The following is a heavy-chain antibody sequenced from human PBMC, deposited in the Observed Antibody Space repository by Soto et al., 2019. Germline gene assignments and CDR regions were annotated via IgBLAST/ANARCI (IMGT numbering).Heavy chain of an antibody. CDR1: GGSISSYY. D-gene: IGHD4-17*01. V-gene: IGHV4-59*08. Sequence: SETLSLTCTVSGGSISSYYWSWIRQPPGKGLEWIGYIYYSGSTNYNPSLKSRVTISVDTSKNQFSLKLSSVTAADTAVYYCASTRIDYGPSYTLDYWGQGTLVTVSS. J-gene: IGHJ4*02. CDR2: IYYSGST. CDR3: ASTRIDYGPSYTLDY.